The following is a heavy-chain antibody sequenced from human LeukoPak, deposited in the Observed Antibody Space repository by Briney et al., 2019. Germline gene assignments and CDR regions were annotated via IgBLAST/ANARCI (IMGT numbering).Heavy chain of an antibody. D-gene: IGHD3-22*01. CDR1: GGSISRGGYS. J-gene: IGHJ3*02. V-gene: IGHV4-30-2*01. CDR3: VRGYYYDSSGYWVRAFDI. CDR2: MYHSGTT. Sequence: SETLSLTCAVSGGSISRGGYSWSWIRQPPGEGLGWIGYMYHSGTTHYNPSLKSRVTISVDRSKNQFSLKLSSVTAADTAVYCCVRGYYYDSSGYWVRAFDIWGQGTMVTVSS.